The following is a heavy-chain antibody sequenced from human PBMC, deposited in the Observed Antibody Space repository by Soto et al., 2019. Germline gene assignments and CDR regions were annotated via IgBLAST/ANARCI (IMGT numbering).Heavy chain of an antibody. CDR2: IYYSGST. CDR1: GGSVGSGTTY. D-gene: IGHD3-10*01. Sequence: SETLSLTCTVSGGSVGSGTTYWSWIRQPPGKGLEWIGHIYYSGSTNYNPSLESRVTISVDTSKNQFSLKLSSVTAADTAVYFCARDSGGSTYGTSYYYYGLDVWGQGTTVTVSS. J-gene: IGHJ6*02. CDR3: ARDSGGSTYGTSYYYYGLDV. V-gene: IGHV4-61*01.